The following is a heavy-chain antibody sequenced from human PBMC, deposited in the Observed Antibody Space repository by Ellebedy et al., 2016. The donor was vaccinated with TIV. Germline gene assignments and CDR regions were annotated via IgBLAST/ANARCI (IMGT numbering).Heavy chain of an antibody. V-gene: IGHV4-59*01. CDR2: SHYSGAT. Sequence: SETLSLTCTVSGGSIGNYYWSWIRQSPGKGLEWIGYSHYSGATNFNPSLKSRVTVTVDTSKNQFSLKLSSVTAADTAVYYCARGKELWLNYYGMDVWGQGTTVTVSS. CDR1: GGSIGNYY. CDR3: ARGKELWLNYYGMDV. D-gene: IGHD5-18*01. J-gene: IGHJ6*02.